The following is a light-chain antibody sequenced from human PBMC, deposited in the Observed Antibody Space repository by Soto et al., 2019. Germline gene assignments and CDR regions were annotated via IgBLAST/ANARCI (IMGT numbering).Light chain of an antibody. CDR1: SGDVGGYDY. CDR3: SSHTSGSTRV. J-gene: IGLJ1*01. Sequence: QSVLTQPASVSGSPGQSIAISCTGTSGDVGGYDYVSWYQQHPDKAPKLMIYEVTKRPSWVSNRFSGSKSGNTASLTISGLQPEDEADYYCSSHTSGSTRVFGSGTRSPP. CDR2: EVT. V-gene: IGLV2-14*01.